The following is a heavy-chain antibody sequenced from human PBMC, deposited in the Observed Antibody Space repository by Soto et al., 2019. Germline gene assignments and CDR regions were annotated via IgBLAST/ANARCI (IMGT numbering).Heavy chain of an antibody. J-gene: IGHJ4*02. CDR2: INHSGST. CDR1: GGAFSGYY. Sequence: QVQLQQWGAGLLKPSETLSLTCAASGGAFSGYYWSWLRQPPGKGLEWIGEINHSGSTNYNPFLKSQLTLSVDTSENQFSLVLSSVSAGDPAVYYCARGGSGRYWGQGPLVTVSS. D-gene: IGHD3-10*01. V-gene: IGHV4-34*01. CDR3: ARGGSGRY.